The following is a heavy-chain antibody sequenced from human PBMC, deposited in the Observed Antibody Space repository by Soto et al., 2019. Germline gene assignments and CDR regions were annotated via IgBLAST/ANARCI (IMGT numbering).Heavy chain of an antibody. Sequence: GGSLRLSCAASGFTFSSYAMNWIRQAPGKGLEWLSYISSTATYTNYADSVRGRFTISRDSAKNSLYLDMNGLRTEDTAVYYCARARLVVEGRFDYWGQGTLVTVSS. V-gene: IGHV3-21*05. CDR1: GFTFSSYA. J-gene: IGHJ4*02. D-gene: IGHD3-22*01. CDR2: ISSTATYT. CDR3: ARARLVVEGRFDY.